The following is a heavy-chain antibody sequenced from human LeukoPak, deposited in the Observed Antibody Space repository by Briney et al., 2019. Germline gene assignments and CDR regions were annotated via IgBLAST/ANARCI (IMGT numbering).Heavy chain of an antibody. CDR1: GFTFSSYA. V-gene: IGHV3-23*01. CDR2: ISGSGGST. D-gene: IGHD2-8*01. CDR3: ARTGDCTNGICYTADFDY. J-gene: IGHJ4*02. Sequence: PGGSLRLSCAASGFTFSSYAMSWVRQAPGKGLEWVSAISGSGGSTYYADSVKGRFTISRDNSKNTLYLQMNSLRAEDTAVYYCARTGDCTNGICYTADFDYWGRGTLVTVSS.